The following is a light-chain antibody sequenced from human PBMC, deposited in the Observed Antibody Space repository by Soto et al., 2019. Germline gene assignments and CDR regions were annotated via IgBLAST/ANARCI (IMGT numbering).Light chain of an antibody. J-gene: IGLJ1*01. Sequence: QSVLTQPASVSGSSGQSITISCSGTNSDIGSYNYVSWYLQHPGKAPKLIVFEVSNRPSGISDRFSGSKSGNTAYLTISGLQTEDEAVYYCSSYTSINTLVFGTGTKVTAL. CDR3: SSYTSINTLV. CDR2: EVS. CDR1: NSDIGSYNY. V-gene: IGLV2-14*01.